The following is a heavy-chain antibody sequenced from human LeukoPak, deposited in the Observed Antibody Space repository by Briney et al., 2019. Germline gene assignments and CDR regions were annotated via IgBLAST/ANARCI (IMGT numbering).Heavy chain of an antibody. CDR2: IRQDGNEK. Sequence: GGSLRLSCAASGFTFSTYAMSWVRQAPGKGLEWVANIRQDGNEKYYVDSVKGRFTISRDNAKNSLYLQMNSLRAEDTAVYYCGSEPDYVDGEDWGQGTLVTVSS. D-gene: IGHD4/OR15-4a*01. V-gene: IGHV3-7*01. CDR3: GSEPDYVDGED. J-gene: IGHJ4*02. CDR1: GFTFSTYA.